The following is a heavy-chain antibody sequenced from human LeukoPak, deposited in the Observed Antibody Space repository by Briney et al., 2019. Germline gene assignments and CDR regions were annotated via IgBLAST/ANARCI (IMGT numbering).Heavy chain of an antibody. J-gene: IGHJ5*02. Sequence: SETLSLTCAVYGGSFSGYYWSWIRQPPGKGLEWIGEINHSGSTNYNPSLKRRVTISVDTSNNHLSLKLSSVTAAATAVYSCARRGIAAAGEVWFDPWGQGTLVTVSS. V-gene: IGHV4-34*01. CDR2: INHSGST. CDR3: ARRGIAAAGEVWFDP. D-gene: IGHD6-13*01. CDR1: GGSFSGYY.